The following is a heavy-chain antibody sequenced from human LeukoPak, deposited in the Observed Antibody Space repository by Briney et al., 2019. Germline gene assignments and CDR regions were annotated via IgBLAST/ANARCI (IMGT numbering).Heavy chain of an antibody. CDR1: GGSISSSSYY. D-gene: IGHD6-13*01. CDR2: IYYSGST. Sequence: SETLSLTCTVSGGSISSSSYYWGWIRQPPGKGLEWIGSIYYSGSTYYNPSLKSRVTITVDTSKNQFSLKLSSVTAADTAVYYCARHVGVAAAYDYWGQGTLVTVSS. J-gene: IGHJ4*02. CDR3: ARHVGVAAAYDY. V-gene: IGHV4-39*01.